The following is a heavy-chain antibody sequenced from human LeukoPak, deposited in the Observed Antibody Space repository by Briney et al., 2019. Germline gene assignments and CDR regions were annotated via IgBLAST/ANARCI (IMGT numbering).Heavy chain of an antibody. V-gene: IGHV1-18*01. J-gene: IGHJ4*02. CDR3: ARGQGSGSYFALDY. CDR2: ISPNNGNT. CDR1: GYTFTSYG. Sequence: ASVKVSCKASGYTFTSYGITWVRQAPGQGLEWMGWISPNNGNTNYAQKLQGRVTMTTDTSTTTAYMKLRSLRSDDTAVYYCARGQGSGSYFALDYWGQGTLVTVSS. D-gene: IGHD1-26*01.